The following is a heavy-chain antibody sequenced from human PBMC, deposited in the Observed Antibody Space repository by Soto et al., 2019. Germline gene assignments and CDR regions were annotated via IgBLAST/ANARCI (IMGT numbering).Heavy chain of an antibody. CDR1: GFTFSSHD. J-gene: IGHJ2*01. V-gene: IGHV3-13*01. CDR2: ISTAGNS. Sequence: VGSLRLSCAASGFTFSSHDMHWVRQVKGRGLEWVSAISTAGNSHYADSVKGRFSVSTENVKNSFYLQLNGLTAGDTGVYYCAREWEVTGYWYFDLWGRGTLVTVSS. D-gene: IGHD2-21*02. CDR3: AREWEVTGYWYFDL.